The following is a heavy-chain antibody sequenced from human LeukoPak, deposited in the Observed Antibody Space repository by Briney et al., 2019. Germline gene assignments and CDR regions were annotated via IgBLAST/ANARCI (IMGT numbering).Heavy chain of an antibody. D-gene: IGHD2-2*01. J-gene: IGHJ5*02. CDR2: IYHSGGT. CDR3: ARGYCSSTSCSNNWFDP. V-gene: IGHV4-30-2*01. CDR1: GGSISSGGYY. Sequence: SETLSLTCTVSGGSISSGGYYWSWIRQPPGKGLEWIGYIYHSGGTYYNPSLKSRVTISVDRSKNQFSLKLSSVTAADTAVYYRARGYCSSTSCSNNWFDPWGQGTLVTVSS.